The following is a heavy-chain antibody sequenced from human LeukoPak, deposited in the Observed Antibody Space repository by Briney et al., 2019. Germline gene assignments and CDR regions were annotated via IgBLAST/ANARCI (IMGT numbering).Heavy chain of an antibody. CDR3: ARDLDYVWGSYRYTGHYGMDV. D-gene: IGHD3-16*02. J-gene: IGHJ6*02. CDR2: K. V-gene: IGHV3-7*01. Sequence: KYYVDSVKGRFTISRDNAKNSLYLQMNSLRAEDTAVYYCARDLDYVWGSYRYTGHYGMDVWGQGTTVTVSS.